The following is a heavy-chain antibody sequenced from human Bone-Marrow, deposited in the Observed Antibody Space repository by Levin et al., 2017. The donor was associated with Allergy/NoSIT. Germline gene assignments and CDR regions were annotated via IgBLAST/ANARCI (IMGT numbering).Heavy chain of an antibody. CDR3: ARRQYYDSSGYHDY. D-gene: IGHD3-22*01. V-gene: IGHV5-51*01. CDR1: GYTFTNYW. CDR2: IFPGDSDT. J-gene: IGHJ4*02. Sequence: KVSCKGSGYTFTNYWIGWVRQMPGKGLEWMGIIFPGDSDTRYSPSFQGQVTISADKSISTAYLQWSSLKASDTAMYYCARRQYYDSSGYHDYWGQGTVVTVSS.